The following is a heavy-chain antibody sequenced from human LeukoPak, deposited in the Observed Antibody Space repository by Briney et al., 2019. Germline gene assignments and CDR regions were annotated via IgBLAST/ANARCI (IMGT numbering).Heavy chain of an antibody. Sequence: PSETLSLTCSVSGGSITTSFYCNWIRQPPGQGLEWIGSTHYSGSNSYNPSLSSRVSMSADTSRHQCFLRLTSVTAADTAVYYCTRRDSPTKWFDPWGQGTLVTVSS. CDR2: THYSGSN. V-gene: IGHV4-39*01. D-gene: IGHD5-18*01. CDR1: GGSITTSFY. CDR3: TRRDSPTKWFDP. J-gene: IGHJ5*02.